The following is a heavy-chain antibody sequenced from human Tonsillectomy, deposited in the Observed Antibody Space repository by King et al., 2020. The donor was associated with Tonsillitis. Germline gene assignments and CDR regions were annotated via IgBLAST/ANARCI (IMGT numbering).Heavy chain of an antibody. CDR3: AKEYYDILTGYYARPFDY. Sequence: VQLVESGGGLVQPGGSLRLSCAASGFTFSSYAMSWVRQAPGKGLEWVSAMSGSGGSTDYADSGKGRFTISRDNSKNTLYLQVNSLRAEDTAVYYCAKEYYDILTGYYARPFDYWGQGTLVTVSS. J-gene: IGHJ4*02. V-gene: IGHV3-23*04. CDR1: GFTFSSYA. CDR2: MSGSGGST. D-gene: IGHD3-9*01.